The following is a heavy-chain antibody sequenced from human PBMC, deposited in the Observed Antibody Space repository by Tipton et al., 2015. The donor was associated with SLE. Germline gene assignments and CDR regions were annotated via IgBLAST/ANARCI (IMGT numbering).Heavy chain of an antibody. CDR3: ATEVIAAAGRFDS. CDR1: GDSISGYY. D-gene: IGHD6-13*01. CDR2: IYDSGRT. V-gene: IGHV4-59*01. J-gene: IGHJ4*02. Sequence: TLSLTCSVSGDSISGYYWSWIRQPPGKGLEWIGNIYDSGRTKYNPSLKSRVNISIDTSSNQFSLKLRSTTSADTAVYYCATEVIAAAGRFDSWGQGTLVTVSS.